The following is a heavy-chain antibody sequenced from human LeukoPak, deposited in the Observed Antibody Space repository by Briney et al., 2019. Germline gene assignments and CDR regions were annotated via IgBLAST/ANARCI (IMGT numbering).Heavy chain of an antibody. D-gene: IGHD6-13*01. CDR3: ARGVNPSFIAAAGDDAFDI. CDR2: ICAYNGNT. V-gene: IGHV1-18*04. CDR1: GYTFTGYY. J-gene: IGHJ3*02. Sequence: ASVKVSCKASGYTFTGYYMHWVRQAPGQGLEWMGGICAYNGNTNYAQKLQGRVTMTTATYTSTAYMELRSRRSDDTAVYYCARGVNPSFIAAAGDDAFDIWGQGTMVTVSS.